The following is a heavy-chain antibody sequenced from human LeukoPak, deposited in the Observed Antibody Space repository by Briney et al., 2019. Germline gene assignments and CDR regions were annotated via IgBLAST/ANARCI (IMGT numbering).Heavy chain of an antibody. CDR3: ATRGHSSSWYYFDY. V-gene: IGHV3-11*03. J-gene: IGHJ4*02. D-gene: IGHD6-13*01. Sequence: GGSLRLSCAASGFTFSDYYMNWIRQAPGKGLEWVSYISGSSSYTDYADSVKGRFTISRDNAKNSLYLQMNSLRAEDTAVYYCATRGHSSSWYYFDYWGQGTLVTVSS. CDR1: GFTFSDYY. CDR2: ISGSSSYT.